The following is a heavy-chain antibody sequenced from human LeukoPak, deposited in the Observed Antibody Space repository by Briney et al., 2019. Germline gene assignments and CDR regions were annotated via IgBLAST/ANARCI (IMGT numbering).Heavy chain of an antibody. J-gene: IGHJ4*02. CDR1: GGSFSGYY. CDR2: INHSGST. CDR3: ARAPPPDY. V-gene: IGHV4-34*01. Sequence: SETLSLTCAVYGGSFSGYYWSWIRQPPGKGLEWIGEINHSGSTNYNPSLKSRVTISVDTSKNQFSLKLSSVTAADTAVYYCARAPPPDYWGQGTLVTVSS.